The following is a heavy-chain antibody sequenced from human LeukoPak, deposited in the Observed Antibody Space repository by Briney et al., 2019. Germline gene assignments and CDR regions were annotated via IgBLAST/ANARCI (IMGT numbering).Heavy chain of an antibody. CDR3: ASTLRRGYYFDY. CDR2: FYSSGST. Sequence: SETLSLTCTVSGGSISSNYWSWIRQPPGKGLEWIGYFYSSGSTNYNPSLKSRVTISVDTSKNQFSLKLSSVTAADTAVYYCASTLRRGYYFDYWGQGTLVTVSS. V-gene: IGHV4-59*01. D-gene: IGHD3-10*01. J-gene: IGHJ4*02. CDR1: GGSISSNY.